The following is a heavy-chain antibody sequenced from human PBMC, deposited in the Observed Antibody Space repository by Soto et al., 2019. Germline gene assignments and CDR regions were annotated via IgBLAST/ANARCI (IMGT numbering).Heavy chain of an antibody. Sequence: PGGSLRLSCAASGFTFSSYAMHWVRQAPGKGLEWVTVISYDGSNKYYADSVKGRFTSSRDNSKSTLYLQMNSLRVEDSAVYYCARERHQVSFYNGMDVWGQATTVTVFS. CDR2: ISYDGSNK. CDR3: ARERHQVSFYNGMDV. J-gene: IGHJ6*02. CDR1: GFTFSSYA. V-gene: IGHV3-30-3*01.